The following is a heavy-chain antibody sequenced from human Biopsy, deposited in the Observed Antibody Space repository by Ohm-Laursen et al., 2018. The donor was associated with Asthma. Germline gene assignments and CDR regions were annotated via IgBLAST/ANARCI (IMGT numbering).Heavy chain of an antibody. Sequence: TQTLTLTCTFSGFSLSTSGVGVGWIRQPPGKALEWLALIYWDDDKRYSPSLKSRLAITKDTSKNLVVLTMTNMDPVDTATYYCAHRRHGPSVVYYYDSSGYSPFDYWGQGTLVPVSS. CDR1: GFSLSTSGVG. D-gene: IGHD3-22*01. J-gene: IGHJ4*02. CDR3: AHRRHGPSVVYYYDSSGYSPFDY. V-gene: IGHV2-5*02. CDR2: IYWDDDK.